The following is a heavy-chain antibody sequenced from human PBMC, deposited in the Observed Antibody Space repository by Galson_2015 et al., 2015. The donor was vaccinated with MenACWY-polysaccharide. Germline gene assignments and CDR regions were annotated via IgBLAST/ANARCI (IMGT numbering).Heavy chain of an antibody. V-gene: IGHV3-23*01. Sequence: SLRLSCAASGFTFSNYAMSWVRQAPGKGLEWVSTISGSGSNTHYADSVKGRFTISRDNSKNTLSLQMNSLRAEDTAVYYCAIVRCRTGNSQFDFWGQGTLVTVSS. D-gene: IGHD1-7*01. CDR2: ISGSGSNT. J-gene: IGHJ4*02. CDR3: AIVRCRTGNSQFDF. CDR1: GFTFSNYA.